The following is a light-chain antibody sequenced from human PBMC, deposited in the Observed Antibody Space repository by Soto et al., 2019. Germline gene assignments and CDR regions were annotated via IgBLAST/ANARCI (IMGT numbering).Light chain of an antibody. CDR2: GAS. CDR1: QSIRNY. V-gene: IGKV1-39*01. J-gene: IGKJ5*01. CDR3: QQSYRTPT. Sequence: DIQRTQSPSSLSASIRDRVTITCRASQSIRNYLNWYQQKPGKAPKLLIYGASTLQSGVPSRFSGSGSGTDYTLTISSLQPEDFATYYCQQSYRTPTFGQGTRLEIK.